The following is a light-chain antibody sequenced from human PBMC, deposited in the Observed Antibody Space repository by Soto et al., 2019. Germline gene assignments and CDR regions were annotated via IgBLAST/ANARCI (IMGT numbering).Light chain of an antibody. J-gene: IGKJ4*01. Sequence: EIGLKQSPGTLSLSPGERATLSCRASRGISSSYLAWYQQKPGQAPRLLIYGASGRATGIPDRFSGSGSGTDFTLTISRLEPEDFAVYYCHQYGSSPLTFGGGTKVEIK. CDR2: GAS. CDR1: RGISSSY. CDR3: HQYGSSPLT. V-gene: IGKV3-20*01.